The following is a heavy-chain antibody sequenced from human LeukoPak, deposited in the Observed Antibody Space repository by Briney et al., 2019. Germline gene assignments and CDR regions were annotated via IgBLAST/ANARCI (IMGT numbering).Heavy chain of an antibody. V-gene: IGHV1-8*01. CDR3: AGPIYCSSTSCHPTNFDY. J-gene: IGHJ4*02. Sequence: ASVKVSCKASGYTFTSYDINWVRQATGQGLEWMGWMNPNSGNTGYAQKFQGRVTMTRNASISTAYMELSSLRSEDTAVYYCAGPIYCSSTSCHPTNFDYWGQGTLVTVSS. CDR2: MNPNSGNT. D-gene: IGHD2-2*01. CDR1: GYTFTSYD.